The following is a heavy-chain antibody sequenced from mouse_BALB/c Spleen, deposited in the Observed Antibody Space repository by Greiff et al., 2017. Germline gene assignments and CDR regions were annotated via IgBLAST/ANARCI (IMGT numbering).Heavy chain of an antibody. V-gene: IGHV1-7*01. Sequence: QVHVKQSGAELAKPGASVKMSCKASGYTFTSYWMHWVKQRPGQGLEWIGYINPSTGYTEYNQKFKNKATLTADKSSSTAYMQLSSLTSEDSAVYYCARDRYGNYWYFDVWGAGTTVTVSS. CDR3: ARDRYGNYWYFDV. D-gene: IGHD2-1*01. CDR2: INPSTGYT. J-gene: IGHJ1*01. CDR1: GYTFTSYW.